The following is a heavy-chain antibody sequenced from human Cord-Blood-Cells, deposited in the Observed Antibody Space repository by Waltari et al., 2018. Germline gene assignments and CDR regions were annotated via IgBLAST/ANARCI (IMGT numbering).Heavy chain of an antibody. J-gene: IGHJ4*02. CDR3: ARDGYYDMLTGYYFDY. CDR1: GYTFTGYY. Sequence: QVQLVQSGAEVKKPGASVKVSCKASGYTFTGYYMHWVRQAPGQGLEWMGWINPNSGGTNYAQKFQGRVTMTRDTSISTAYMELSRLRSDDTAVYYCARDGYYDMLTGYYFDYWGQGTLVTVSS. D-gene: IGHD3-9*01. CDR2: INPNSGGT. V-gene: IGHV1-2*02.